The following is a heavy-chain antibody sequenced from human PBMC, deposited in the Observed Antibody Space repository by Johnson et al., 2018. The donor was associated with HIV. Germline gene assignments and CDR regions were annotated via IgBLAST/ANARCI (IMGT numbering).Heavy chain of an antibody. V-gene: IGHV3-11*04. CDR1: GFTFSDHY. D-gene: IGHD3-16*01. J-gene: IGHJ3*02. CDR3: ARAGDYDAFDI. Sequence: QVQLVESGGGLVKPGGSLRLSCAASGFTFSDHYMSWIRQAPGKGLEWVSYISSSGSTKYYTDTLKGRFTISRDNAKNSLYLQMHSLRAEDTAVYYCARAGDYDAFDIWGQGTMVTVSS. CDR2: ISSSGSTK.